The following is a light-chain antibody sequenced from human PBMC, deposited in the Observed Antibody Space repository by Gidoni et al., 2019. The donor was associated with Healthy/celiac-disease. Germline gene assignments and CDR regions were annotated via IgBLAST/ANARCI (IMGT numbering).Light chain of an antibody. Sequence: DIQMTQSPSSLSASVGDRVTITCQASQDINNYLNWYQQKPGKAPKLLIYDASSLETGVPSRFRGTGSGTDFTFTISSLQLEDIATYYCQQYDNLPWTFXQXTKVEIK. CDR2: DAS. CDR1: QDINNY. V-gene: IGKV1-33*01. J-gene: IGKJ1*01. CDR3: QQYDNLPWT.